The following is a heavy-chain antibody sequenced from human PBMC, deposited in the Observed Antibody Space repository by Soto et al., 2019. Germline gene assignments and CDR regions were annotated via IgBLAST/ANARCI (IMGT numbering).Heavy chain of an antibody. CDR2: INAGNGNT. Sequence: GASVKVSCKASGYTFTSYAMHWVRQAPGQRLEWMGWINAGNGNTKYSQKFQGWVTMTRDTSISTAYMELSRLRSDDTAVYYCARGVGGPDRIKYSQHGGQGTRVPVPS. CDR3: ARGVGGPDRIKYSQH. V-gene: IGHV1-3*01. CDR1: GYTFTSYA. D-gene: IGHD3-16*01. J-gene: IGHJ1*01.